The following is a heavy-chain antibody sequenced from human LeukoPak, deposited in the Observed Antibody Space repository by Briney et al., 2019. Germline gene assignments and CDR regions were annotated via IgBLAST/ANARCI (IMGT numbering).Heavy chain of an antibody. CDR2: IYYSGST. V-gene: IGHV4-31*03. Sequence: SQTLSLTCTVSGGSISSGGYYWSWIRQHPGKGPEWIGYIYYSGSTYYNPSLKSRVTISVDTSKNQFSLKLSSVTAADTAVYYRARAQDFVVVPAASHFDYWGQGTLVTVSS. CDR3: ARAQDFVVVPAASHFDY. CDR1: GGSISSGGYY. D-gene: IGHD2-2*01. J-gene: IGHJ4*02.